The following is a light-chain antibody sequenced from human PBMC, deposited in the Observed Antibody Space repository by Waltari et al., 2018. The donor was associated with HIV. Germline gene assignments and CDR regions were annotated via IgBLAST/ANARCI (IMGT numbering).Light chain of an antibody. Sequence: DIVMTQTPLSLYVNPGQPASISCKSNQSLQHSNGKTYFYWYLQKSGQPPQLLIYEVSNRFSGVPYRFSGSGSGTDFTLKISRVEAEDVGVYYCLQSLQLPLTFGGGTKVEIK. CDR2: EVS. CDR1: QSLQHSNGKTY. V-gene: IGKV2D-29*01. J-gene: IGKJ4*01. CDR3: LQSLQLPLT.